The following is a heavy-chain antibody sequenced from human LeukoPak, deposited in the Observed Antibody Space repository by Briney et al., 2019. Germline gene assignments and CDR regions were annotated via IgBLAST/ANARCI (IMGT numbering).Heavy chain of an antibody. CDR1: GFTFSSYG. D-gene: IGHD3-10*01. Sequence: GGSLRLSCAASGFTFSSYGMHWVRQAPGKGLEWVAVIWEDGSNINYADSVKGRFTISRDNSKNTLYLQMNSLRAEDTAVYYCARGTVTMVDYWGQGTLVTVSS. CDR2: IWEDGSNI. V-gene: IGHV3-33*01. J-gene: IGHJ4*02. CDR3: ARGTVTMVDY.